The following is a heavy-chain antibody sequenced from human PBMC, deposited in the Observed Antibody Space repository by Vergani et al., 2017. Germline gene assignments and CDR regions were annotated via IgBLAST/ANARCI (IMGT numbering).Heavy chain of an antibody. J-gene: IGHJ6*03. CDR3: AREIVVPAAIAYYYYMDV. Sequence: QVQLQESGPGLVKPSQTLSLTCTVSGGSISSGGYSWSWIRPHPGKGLEWIGYIYYSGSTYYNPSLKSRVTISVDTSKNQFSLKLSSVTAADTAVYYCAREIVVPAAIAYYYYMDVWGKGTTVTVSS. CDR2: IYYSGST. V-gene: IGHV4-31*03. D-gene: IGHD2-2*02. CDR1: GGSISSGGYS.